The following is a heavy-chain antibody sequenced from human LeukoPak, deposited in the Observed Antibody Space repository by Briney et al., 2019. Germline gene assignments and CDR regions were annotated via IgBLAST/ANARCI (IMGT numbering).Heavy chain of an antibody. J-gene: IGHJ4*02. D-gene: IGHD2-21*02. CDR2: IYYSGST. V-gene: IGHV4-39*07. CDR3: ASQRFIVVVTADYFDY. Sequence: SETLSLTCSVSGGYIFSSSYYWGWIRQPPGKGLEWIGSIYYSGSTYYNPSLKSRVTISVDTSKNQFSLKLSSVTAADTAVYYCASQRFIVVVTADYFDYWGQGTLVTVSS. CDR1: GGYIFSSSYY.